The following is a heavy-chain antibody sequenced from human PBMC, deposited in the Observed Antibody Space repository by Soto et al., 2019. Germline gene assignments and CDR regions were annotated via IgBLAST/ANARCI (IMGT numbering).Heavy chain of an antibody. CDR1: GFTFSSKA. V-gene: IGHV3-23*01. Sequence: GGSLRLSCAASGFTFSSKAMSWVRQAPGKGLEWVSSISGRGSSIYYADSVKGRFTISRDNSKNALYLQMNSLRAEDTAIYYYASYYYFDSWGQGTQVTVSS. CDR2: ISGRGSSI. J-gene: IGHJ4*02. D-gene: IGHD2-21*01. CDR3: ASYYYFDS.